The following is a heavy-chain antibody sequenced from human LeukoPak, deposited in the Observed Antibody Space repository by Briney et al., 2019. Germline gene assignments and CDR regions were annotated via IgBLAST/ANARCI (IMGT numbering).Heavy chain of an antibody. D-gene: IGHD6-13*01. CDR3: ARDKSSSFGY. V-gene: IGHV1-46*01. CDR1: GYTFTRYY. Sequence: ASVKASCKASGYTFTRYYMYWVRQAAGLGLEWMGIIHPSGGSTSYAQKFQGRVTMTSDTSTSTVYMELSSLRSEDTAVYYCARDKSSSFGYWGQGTLVTVSS. J-gene: IGHJ4*02. CDR2: IHPSGGST.